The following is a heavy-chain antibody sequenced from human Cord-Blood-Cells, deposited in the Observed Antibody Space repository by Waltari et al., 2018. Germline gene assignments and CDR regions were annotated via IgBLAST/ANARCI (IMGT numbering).Heavy chain of an antibody. D-gene: IGHD3-22*01. V-gene: IGHV1-69*01. J-gene: IGHJ3*02. CDR3: ASGYYDSSGYYRRYAFDI. CDR2: IIPIFGTA. Sequence: QMQLVQSGAEVKKPGSSVKVSCKVSGGTFSSYAISWVRQASGPGLEWMGGIIPIFGTANYAQKFQGRVTITADESTSTAYMELSSLRSEDTAVYYCASGYYDSSGYYRRYAFDIWGQGTMVTVSS. CDR1: GGTFSSYA.